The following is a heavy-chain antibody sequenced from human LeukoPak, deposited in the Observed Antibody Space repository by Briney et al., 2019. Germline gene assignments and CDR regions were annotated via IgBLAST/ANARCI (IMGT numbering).Heavy chain of an antibody. V-gene: IGHV4-59*01. D-gene: IGHD6-13*01. CDR2: IYYSGST. J-gene: IGHJ6*02. CDR3: AREIGAAAGYYYYGMDV. Sequence: SETLSLTCTVSGGSISSYYWSWIRQPPGKGLEWIGYIYYSGSTNYNPSLKSRVTISVDTSKNQYSLKLSSVTAADTAVYYCAREIGAAAGYYYYGMDVWGQGTTVTVSS. CDR1: GGSISSYY.